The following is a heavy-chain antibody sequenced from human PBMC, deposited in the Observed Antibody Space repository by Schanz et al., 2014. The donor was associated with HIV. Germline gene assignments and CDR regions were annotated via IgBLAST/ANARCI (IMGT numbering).Heavy chain of an antibody. Sequence: QMPLVESGGGLVKPGGSLRLSCAASGFTFSDCYMSWIRQAPGKGLEWVAVISFDGTYEYYADSVKGRFTISRDKSKNTLYLQMNSLRAEDTAVYYCAKVLIPMIAVPYYGMDVWGQGTTVTVSS. CDR3: AKVLIPMIAVPYYGMDV. CDR2: ISFDGTYE. V-gene: IGHV3-30*18. D-gene: IGHD3-22*01. CDR1: GFTFSDCY. J-gene: IGHJ6*02.